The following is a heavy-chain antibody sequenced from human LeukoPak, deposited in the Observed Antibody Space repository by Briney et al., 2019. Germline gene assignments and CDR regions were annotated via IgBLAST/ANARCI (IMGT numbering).Heavy chain of an antibody. Sequence: GGSLRLSCAASGFTFSRYGMHWVRQAPGKGLEWVTAISYDGSNKYYADSVKGRFTISRDNSKNTLYVQMNSLRAEDTAVYHCAKEGYSRGYYSYYYMDVWGKGTTVTVSS. D-gene: IGHD6-13*01. V-gene: IGHV3-30*04. CDR3: AKEGYSRGYYSYYYMDV. CDR2: ISYDGSNK. CDR1: GFTFSRYG. J-gene: IGHJ6*03.